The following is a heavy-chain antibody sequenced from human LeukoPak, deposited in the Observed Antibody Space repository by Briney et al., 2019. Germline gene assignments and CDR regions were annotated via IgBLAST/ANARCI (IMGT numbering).Heavy chain of an antibody. Sequence: PSETLSLTCIVSGASTSSRYLSWIRQPPGRALEWIGYIYNGGNTKYNPSLTSRVTISVDTSKNQFSLKLTSLTAADTAIYYCAQTTGWPGFDFWGPGALVTVSS. CDR1: GASTSSRY. CDR3: AQTTGWPGFDF. D-gene: IGHD6-19*01. V-gene: IGHV4-59*08. CDR2: IYNGGNT. J-gene: IGHJ4*02.